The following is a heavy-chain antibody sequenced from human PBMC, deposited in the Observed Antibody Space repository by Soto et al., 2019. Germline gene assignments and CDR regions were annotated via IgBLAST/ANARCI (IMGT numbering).Heavy chain of an antibody. V-gene: IGHV3-23*01. CDR2: LSASDGRT. CDR3: AKDGGGYCSSTSCFPHY. CDR1: GFTVSNYA. D-gene: IGHD2-2*01. Sequence: PGGSLRNSCAASGFTVSNYAMSWVRQVPGKGLEWVSTLSASDGRTYYADSVKGRFTISRDNSKNTLYLQMNSLRADDTAVYYCAKDGGGYCSSTSCFPHYWGQGTLVTVSS. J-gene: IGHJ4*02.